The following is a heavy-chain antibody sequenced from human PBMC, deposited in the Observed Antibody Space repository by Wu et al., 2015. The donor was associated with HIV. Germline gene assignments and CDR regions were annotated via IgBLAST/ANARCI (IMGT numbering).Heavy chain of an antibody. CDR1: GYTFTGYY. J-gene: IGHJ4*02. CDR3: ARVVKTEPGGSGSYYQAFDY. Sequence: QVQLVQSGAEVKKPGASVKVSCKASGYTFTGYYMHWVRQAPGQGLEWMGWINPNSGGTNYAQKFQGRVTMTRDTSISTAYMELSRLRSDDTAVYYCARVVKTEPGGSGSYYQAFDYWGQGTLVTVSS. V-gene: IGHV1-2*02. CDR2: INPNSGGT. D-gene: IGHD3-10*01.